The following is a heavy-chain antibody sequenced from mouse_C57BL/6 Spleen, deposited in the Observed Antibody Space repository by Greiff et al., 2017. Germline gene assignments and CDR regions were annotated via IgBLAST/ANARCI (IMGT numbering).Heavy chain of an antibody. CDR3: ARPLDGYYAMDY. CDR1: GFTFSDYY. J-gene: IGHJ4*01. Sequence: EVHLVESGGGLVQPGGSLKLSCAASGFTFSDYYMYWVRQTPEKRLEWVAYISNGGGSTYYPDTVKGRFTISRDNAKNTLYLQMSRLKSEDTAMYYCARPLDGYYAMDYWGQGTSVTVSS. V-gene: IGHV5-12*01. CDR2: ISNGGGST. D-gene: IGHD2-10*02.